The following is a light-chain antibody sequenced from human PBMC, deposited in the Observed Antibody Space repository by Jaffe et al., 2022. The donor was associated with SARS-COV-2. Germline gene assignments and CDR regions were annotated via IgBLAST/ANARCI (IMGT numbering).Light chain of an antibody. CDR1: SSDVGSYNY. Sequence: QSALTQPRSVSGSPRQSVTISCIGTSSDVGSYNYVSWYQYHPGKAPKLMIYSVSERPSGVPDRFSGSKSGNTASLTISGLQAEDEADYYCCSYAGTYIHWVFGGGTRLTVL. V-gene: IGLV2-11*01. J-gene: IGLJ3*02. CDR3: CSYAGTYIHWV. CDR2: SVS.